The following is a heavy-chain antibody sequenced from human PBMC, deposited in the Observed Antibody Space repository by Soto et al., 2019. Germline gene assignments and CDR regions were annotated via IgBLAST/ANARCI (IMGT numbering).Heavy chain of an antibody. J-gene: IGHJ4*02. CDR3: ARGWTFDL. D-gene: IGHD1-1*01. CDR2: INGGGDST. CDR1: GFTFSSYA. Sequence: GVSLRLSCAASGFTFSSYAMSWVRQAPGKGLEWVSGINGGGDSTYFADSVRGRFTISRDNSKNTLFLQMTSLRAEDTAVYYCARGWTFDLWGQGTLVTVSS. V-gene: IGHV3-23*01.